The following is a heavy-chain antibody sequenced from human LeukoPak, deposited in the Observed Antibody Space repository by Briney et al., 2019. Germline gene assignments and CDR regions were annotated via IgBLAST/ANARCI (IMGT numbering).Heavy chain of an antibody. D-gene: IGHD1-26*01. CDR2: ISGSGDST. V-gene: IGHV3-23*01. CDR3: ARDDVGFDY. J-gene: IGHJ4*02. Sequence: GGSLRLSCAASGFTFSSYAMSWVRQAPGKGLEWVSAISGSGDSTYYGDSVKGRFTISRDNSKNTLYLQMNSLRAEDTAVYYCARDDVGFDYWGQGTLVTVSS. CDR1: GFTFSSYA.